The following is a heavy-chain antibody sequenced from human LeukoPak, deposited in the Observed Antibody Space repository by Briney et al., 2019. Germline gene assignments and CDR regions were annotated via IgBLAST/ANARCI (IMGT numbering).Heavy chain of an antibody. CDR2: ISSSSSYI. CDR1: GFTFSSYS. V-gene: IGHV3-21*01. D-gene: IGHD2-2*01. Sequence: PGGSLRLSCAASGFTFSSYSMNWVRQAPGKGLEWVSSISSSSSYIYYADSVKGRFTISRDNAKNSLYLQMNSLRAEDTAVYYCARSEYQLLGRGYWGQGNLVTVSS. J-gene: IGHJ4*02. CDR3: ARSEYQLLGRGY.